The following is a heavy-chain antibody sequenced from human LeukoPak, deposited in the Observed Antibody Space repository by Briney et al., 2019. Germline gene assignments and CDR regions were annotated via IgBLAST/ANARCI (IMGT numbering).Heavy chain of an antibody. D-gene: IGHD2-21*02. J-gene: IGHJ4*01. Sequence: ASGKVSCKASGYTFTSYYYIHWVRQAPGQGLEWIGILNPASGSTTYAPKFQGGVTVTRDTSTSTVYMELSSVRSEYTAVYYCARGDAQEVTLDYWGHGNLVTVSS. V-gene: IGHV1-46*01. CDR2: LNPASGST. CDR3: ARGDAQEVTLDY. CDR1: GYTFTSYY.